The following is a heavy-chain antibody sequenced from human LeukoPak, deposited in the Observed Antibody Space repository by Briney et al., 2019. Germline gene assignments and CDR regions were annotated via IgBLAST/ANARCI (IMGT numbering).Heavy chain of an antibody. J-gene: IGHJ3*02. V-gene: IGHV3-21*01. CDR2: ISSSSSYI. CDR1: GFTFSSYS. Sequence: PGGSLRLSCAASGFTFSSYSMNWVRQAPGKGLEWVSSISSSSSYIYYADSVKGRFTISRDNAKNSLYLQMNSLRAEDTAVYYCARDLDTVTTAFDILGQGTMVTVSS. D-gene: IGHD4-17*01. CDR3: ARDLDTVTTAFDI.